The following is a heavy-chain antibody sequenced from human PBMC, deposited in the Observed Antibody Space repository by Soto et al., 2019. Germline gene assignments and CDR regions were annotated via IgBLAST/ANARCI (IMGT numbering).Heavy chain of an antibody. CDR3: ARENSYFDY. Sequence: QIQLLQSGAEVKKPGASVKVTCKASGYTFRNFGISGVRQAPGQGLEWMGWISAYNANANYAQKFHGRLTLTADTSTSTAYMELRSLRSDDTAVYYSARENSYFDYWGQGTLVTVSS. CDR2: ISAYNANA. J-gene: IGHJ4*02. CDR1: GYTFRNFG. V-gene: IGHV1-18*01.